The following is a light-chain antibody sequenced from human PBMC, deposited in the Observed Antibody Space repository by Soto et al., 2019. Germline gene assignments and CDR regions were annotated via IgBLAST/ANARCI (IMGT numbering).Light chain of an antibody. CDR3: QQYDRIPQLT. Sequence: EIVLTQSPGTLSLSPGERATLSCRASQTISNSYLAWYQQKPGQAPRLLIYGASSRAIGIPDRFSGSGSGTDFSLTISRLEPEDFAMYYCQQYDRIPQLTFGPGTKVDIK. CDR1: QTISNSY. CDR2: GAS. J-gene: IGKJ3*01. V-gene: IGKV3-20*01.